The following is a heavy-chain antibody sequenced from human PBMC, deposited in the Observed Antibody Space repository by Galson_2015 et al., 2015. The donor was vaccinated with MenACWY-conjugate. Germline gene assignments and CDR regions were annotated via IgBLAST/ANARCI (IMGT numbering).Heavy chain of an antibody. V-gene: IGHV3-7*01. CDR1: GFSFSNVW. CDR3: ARDNNWSFDS. J-gene: IGHJ4*02. Sequence: SLRLSCAATGFSFSNVWMSWVRQAPGKGLEWVANINDEGGSEKYYVDSVKGRFSISRDNAKNSLYLQMDGLGDEDTAVYFCARDNNWSFDSWGQGTLVTVSS. D-gene: IGHD1-1*01. CDR2: INDEGGSEK.